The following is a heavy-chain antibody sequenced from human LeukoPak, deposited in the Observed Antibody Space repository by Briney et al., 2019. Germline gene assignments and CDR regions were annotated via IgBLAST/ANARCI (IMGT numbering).Heavy chain of an antibody. Sequence: ASVKVSCKASGYTFTGYHMHWVRQAPGQGLEWMGWINPNSGGTNYAQKFQGRVTMTRDTSISTAYMELSRLRSDDTAVYYCARVVDTAMVHFDYWGQGTLVTVSS. J-gene: IGHJ4*02. CDR2: INPNSGGT. CDR1: GYTFTGYH. V-gene: IGHV1-2*02. CDR3: ARVVDTAMVHFDY. D-gene: IGHD5-18*01.